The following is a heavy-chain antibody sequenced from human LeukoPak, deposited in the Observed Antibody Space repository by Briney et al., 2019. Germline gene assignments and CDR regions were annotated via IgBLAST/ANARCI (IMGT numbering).Heavy chain of an antibody. D-gene: IGHD4-11*01. CDR1: GFTFSSYW. CDR3: TRVEETATTAAIIRKYSYYYYYMDV. CDR2: IKQDGSEK. J-gene: IGHJ6*03. V-gene: IGHV3-7*01. Sequence: GGSLRLSCAASGFTFSSYWMTWVRQAPGKGLEWVANIKQDGSEKFYVDSVKGRFTISRDSAKNSLYLQMNSLRAEDTAVYYCTRVEETATTAAIIRKYSYYYYYMDVWGKGNTVTVSS.